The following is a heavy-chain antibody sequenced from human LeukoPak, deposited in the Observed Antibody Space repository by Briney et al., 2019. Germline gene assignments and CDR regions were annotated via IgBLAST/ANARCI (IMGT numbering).Heavy chain of an antibody. V-gene: IGHV1-18*01. CDR3: ARAGYYDSSGYSPRGPLSS. CDR1: GYTFTSYD. Sequence: GASVKVSCKASGYTFTSYDVNWVRQATGQGLEWMGWISVYNVNTNYAQKFQGRVTMTRDTSTNTVYMELTSLTSDDTAVYYCARAGYYDSSGYSPRGPLSSWGQGTLVTVSS. CDR2: ISVYNVNT. D-gene: IGHD3-22*01. J-gene: IGHJ4*02.